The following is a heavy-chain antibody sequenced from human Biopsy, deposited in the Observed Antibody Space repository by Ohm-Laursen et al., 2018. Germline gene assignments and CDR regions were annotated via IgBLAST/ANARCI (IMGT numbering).Heavy chain of an antibody. CDR2: IYYSVMT. D-gene: IGHD4-11*01. CDR1: GDSVTKYY. Sequence: GTLSLTCTVSGDSVTKYYWSWIRQPPGKGLEWIGHIYYSVMTNYNPSLQSRVSISVDTPRNQASLTLSSVTAADTAVYYCARDSGILNYGNFKYYHYYGMDVWGQGTKVTVSS. CDR3: ARDSGILNYGNFKYYHYYGMDV. J-gene: IGHJ6*02. V-gene: IGHV4-59*02.